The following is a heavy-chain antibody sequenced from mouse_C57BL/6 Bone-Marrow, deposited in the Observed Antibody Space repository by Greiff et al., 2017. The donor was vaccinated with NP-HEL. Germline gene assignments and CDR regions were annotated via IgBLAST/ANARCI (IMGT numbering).Heavy chain of an antibody. CDR1: GFTFSSYG. D-gene: IGHD1-1*01. J-gene: IGHJ2*01. V-gene: IGHV5-6*01. Sequence: EVQVVESGGDLVKPGGSLKLSCAASGFTFSSYGMSWVRQTPDKRLEWVATISSGGSYTYYPDSVKGRFTISRDNAKNTLYLQMSSLKSEDTAMYYCARQTTVVATDYWGQGTTLTVSS. CDR2: ISSGGSYT. CDR3: ARQTTVVATDY.